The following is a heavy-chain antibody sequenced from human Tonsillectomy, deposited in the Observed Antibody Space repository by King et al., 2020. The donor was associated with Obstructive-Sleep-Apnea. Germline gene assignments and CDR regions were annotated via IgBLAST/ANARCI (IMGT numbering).Heavy chain of an antibody. CDR2: RKEDGSDK. D-gene: IGHD6-6*01. V-gene: IGHV3-7*03. CDR3: ARDPLRRFDY. CDR1: GCSFNNYW. Sequence: DVQLVESGGGLVQPGGSLRLSCAASGCSFNNYWMTWVRQAPGKGLVWGVNRKEDGSDKYYLDSVKGRFTISRDNAKNSLYLQMNCLRAEDTAVYYCARDPLRRFDYWGQGTLVTVSS. J-gene: IGHJ4*02.